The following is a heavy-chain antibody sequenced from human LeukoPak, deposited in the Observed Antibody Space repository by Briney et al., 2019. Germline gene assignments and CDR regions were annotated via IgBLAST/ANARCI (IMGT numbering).Heavy chain of an antibody. D-gene: IGHD3-22*01. V-gene: IGHV3-53*01. J-gene: IGHJ4*02. CDR3: AREGSYDSSTMWYFDS. CDR1: GFTVSSNY. Sequence: GGSLRLSCAVSGFTVSSNYMAWVRQAPGKGLEWVSVIYSGGTTYYADSVKGRFTISRDNSKNTLYLQMNSLRAEDTAMYYCAREGSYDSSTMWYFDSWGQGTLDTVSS. CDR2: IYSGGTT.